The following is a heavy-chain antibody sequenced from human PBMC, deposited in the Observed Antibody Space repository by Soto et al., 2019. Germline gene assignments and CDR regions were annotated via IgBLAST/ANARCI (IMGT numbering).Heavy chain of an antibody. CDR3: AKDRLAGGFDY. J-gene: IGHJ4*02. D-gene: IGHD3-16*01. CDR2: VSATAGTT. V-gene: IGHV3-23*01. CDR1: GFTFSNYA. Sequence: GGSLRLSSAASGFTFSNYAMSWVRQAPGKGLEWVSLVSATAGTTYYTDSVKGRFTISRGNSRNTVYLQMNSLRADDTAVYYCAKDRLAGGFDYWGQGTLVTVSS.